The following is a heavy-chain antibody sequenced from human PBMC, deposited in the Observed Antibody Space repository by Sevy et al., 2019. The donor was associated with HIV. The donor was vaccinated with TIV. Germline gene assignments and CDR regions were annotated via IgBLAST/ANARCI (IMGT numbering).Heavy chain of an antibody. CDR3: ARQVSYSSSSRITYYFDY. CDR1: GGSISSSSYY. J-gene: IGHJ4*02. V-gene: IGHV4-39*01. D-gene: IGHD6-6*01. CDR2: IYYSGST. Sequence: SETLSLTCTVSGGSISSSSYYWGWIRQPPGKGLEWIGSIYYSGSTYYNPSLKSRVTISVDTSKNQFSLMLSSVTAADTAVYYCARQVSYSSSSRITYYFDYWGQGTLVTVSS.